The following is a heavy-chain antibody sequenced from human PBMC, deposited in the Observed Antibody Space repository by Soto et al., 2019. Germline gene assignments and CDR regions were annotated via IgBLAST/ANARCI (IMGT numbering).Heavy chain of an antibody. J-gene: IGHJ4*02. CDR1: GGTFSSYA. V-gene: IGHV1-69*05. D-gene: IGHD4-17*01. CDR2: IIPIAGTA. Sequence: SVKVSCKASGGTFSSYAISWVRQAPGQGLEWMGGIIPIAGTANYAQKFQGRVTMTSDKSTSTVYMELSSLRSEDTAVYYCARVDIYGDPSYFDYWGQGPLVTVSS. CDR3: ARVDIYGDPSYFDY.